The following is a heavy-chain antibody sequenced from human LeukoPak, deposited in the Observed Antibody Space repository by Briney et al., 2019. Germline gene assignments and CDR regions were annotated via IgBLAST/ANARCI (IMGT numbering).Heavy chain of an antibody. Sequence: PGGSLSLSCAASGFVFSASYMSWVRNAPGKGLEWVATIKPDGSEKYHVDSVSGRFTISRDNTNDSLFLQMNSLRVDDTAVYYCVRGGTYWTVSWGQGTLVNVS. CDR1: GFVFSASY. CDR3: VRGGTYWTVS. J-gene: IGHJ5*01. CDR2: IKPDGSEK. V-gene: IGHV3-7*01.